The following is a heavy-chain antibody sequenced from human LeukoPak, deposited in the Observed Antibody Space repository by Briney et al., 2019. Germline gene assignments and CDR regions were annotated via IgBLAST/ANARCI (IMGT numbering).Heavy chain of an antibody. V-gene: IGHV4-59*01. CDR2: IYHSGST. J-gene: IGHJ4*02. D-gene: IGHD5-12*01. Sequence: SETLSLTCTLSGGSISTYYWSWIRQPPGKGLEWVGCIYHSGSTNYNPSLKSRVTISVDTSKNQFSLKLSSVTAADTAVYYCARGGGYASPIGYWGQGALVTVSS. CDR3: ARGGGYASPIGY. CDR1: GGSISTYY.